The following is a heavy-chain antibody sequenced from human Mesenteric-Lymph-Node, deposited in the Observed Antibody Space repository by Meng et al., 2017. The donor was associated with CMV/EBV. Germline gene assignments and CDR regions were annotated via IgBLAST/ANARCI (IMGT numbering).Heavy chain of an antibody. CDR1: GGSFSGYY. D-gene: IGHD3-22*01. J-gene: IGHJ4*02. Sequence: SQTLSLTCAVYGGSFSGYYWSWIRQPPGKGLEWIGEINHSGSTNYNPSLKSRVTISVDTSKNQFSLKLSSVTAADTAVYYCARGSMIVVAGRGGFDYWGLGTLVTVSS. V-gene: IGHV4-34*01. CDR2: INHSGST. CDR3: ARGSMIVVAGRGGFDY.